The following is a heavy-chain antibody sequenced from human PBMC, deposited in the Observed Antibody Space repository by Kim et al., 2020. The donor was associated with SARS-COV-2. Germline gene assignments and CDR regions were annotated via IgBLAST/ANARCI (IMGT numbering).Heavy chain of an antibody. CDR3: ARVARGSSSWYAY. Sequence: YNPYLKSRVTISVDTSKNQFSLKLSSVTAADTAVYYCARVARGSSSWYAYWGQGTLVTVSS. V-gene: IGHV4-34*01. D-gene: IGHD6-13*01. J-gene: IGHJ4*02.